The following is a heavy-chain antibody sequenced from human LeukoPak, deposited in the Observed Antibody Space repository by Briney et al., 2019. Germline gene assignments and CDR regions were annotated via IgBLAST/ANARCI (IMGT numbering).Heavy chain of an antibody. V-gene: IGHV3-7*03. CDR2: IKQDGSEK. J-gene: IGHJ4*02. CDR3: AKDIGLILGYY. D-gene: IGHD2/OR15-2a*01. CDR1: GFTFSSYW. Sequence: GGSLRLSCAASGFTFSSYWMSWVRQAPGKGLEWVANIKQDGSEKYYVDSVKGRFTISRDNSKNTLYLQMNSLRAEDTAVYYCAKDIGLILGYYWGQGTLVTVSS.